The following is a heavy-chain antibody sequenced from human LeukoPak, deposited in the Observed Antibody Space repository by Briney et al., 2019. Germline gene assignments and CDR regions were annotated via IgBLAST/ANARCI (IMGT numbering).Heavy chain of an antibody. Sequence: ASVKVSCKASGYTFSSYAMHWVRQAPGQRLEWMGWINAGNGNTKYSQKFQGRVTITRDTSASTAYMELSSLRSEDTAGYYCARGRTLGGSTSDYWGQGTLVTVSS. D-gene: IGHD1-26*01. CDR1: GYTFSSYA. CDR3: ARGRTLGGSTSDY. CDR2: INAGNGNT. J-gene: IGHJ4*02. V-gene: IGHV1-3*01.